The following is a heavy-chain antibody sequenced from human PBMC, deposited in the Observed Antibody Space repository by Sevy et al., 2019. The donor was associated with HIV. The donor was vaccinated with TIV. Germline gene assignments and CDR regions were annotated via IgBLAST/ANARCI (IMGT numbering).Heavy chain of an antibody. D-gene: IGHD6-13*01. Sequence: SETLSLTCTVSGGSTTSFYWSWIRQPPGKGLEWIGYIYYSGISDYNPSLNSRVTISIDTSKKQFSLRLSSVTAADTAVYYCARVPGIALPNTAHDAFDIWGPGTMVTVSS. V-gene: IGHV4-59*01. CDR3: ARVPGIALPNTAHDAFDI. J-gene: IGHJ3*02. CDR2: IYYSGIS. CDR1: GGSTTSFY.